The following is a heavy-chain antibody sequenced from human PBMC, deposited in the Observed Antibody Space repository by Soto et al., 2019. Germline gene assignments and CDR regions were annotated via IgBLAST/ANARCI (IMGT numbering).Heavy chain of an antibody. CDR3: ARLSLSTSSSSYYYGMDV. J-gene: IGHJ6*01. CDR2: IYPGDSDT. V-gene: IGHV5-51*01. Sequence: PGESLKISCKGSGYSFTSYWIGWVRQMPGKGLEWMGIIYPGDSDTRYSPSFQGQVTISADKSISTAYLRWSSLKASDTAMYYCARLSLSTSSSSYYYGMDVWGQGTTVTVSS. CDR1: GYSFTSYW. D-gene: IGHD6-6*01.